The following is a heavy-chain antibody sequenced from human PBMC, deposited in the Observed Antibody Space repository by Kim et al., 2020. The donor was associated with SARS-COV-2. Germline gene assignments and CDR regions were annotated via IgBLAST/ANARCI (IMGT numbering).Heavy chain of an antibody. Sequence: SETLSLTCTVSGGSISSGGYYWSWIRQHPGKGLEWIGYIYYSGSTYYNPSLKSRVTISVDTSKNQFSLKLSSVTAADTAVYYCARDRDYGNNWFDPWGQGTLVTVSS. V-gene: IGHV4-31*03. CDR1: GGSISSGGYY. CDR2: IYYSGST. CDR3: ARDRDYGNNWFDP. D-gene: IGHD4-17*01. J-gene: IGHJ5*02.